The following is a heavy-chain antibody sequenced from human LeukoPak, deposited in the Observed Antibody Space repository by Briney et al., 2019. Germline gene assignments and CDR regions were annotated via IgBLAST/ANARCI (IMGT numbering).Heavy chain of an antibody. CDR3: SSGGYCTSTSCYGEN. Sequence: GGSLRLSCAASGFTFSGSAMHWVRQASGKGLEWVGRIRSKANSYATAYAASVKGRFTISRDDSKNTAYLQMNSLKTEDTAVYYCSSGGYCTSTSCYGENWGQGTLVTVSS. CDR1: GFTFSGSA. J-gene: IGHJ4*02. V-gene: IGHV3-73*01. D-gene: IGHD2-2*01. CDR2: IRSKANSYAT.